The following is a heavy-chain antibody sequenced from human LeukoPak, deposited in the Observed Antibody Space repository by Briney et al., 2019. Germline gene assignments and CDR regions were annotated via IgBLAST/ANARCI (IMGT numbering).Heavy chain of an antibody. J-gene: IGHJ5*02. V-gene: IGHV3-30*18. CDR1: GFTFSSYG. CDR3: AKAYGDYDPDP. Sequence: PGGSLRLSCAASGFTFSSYGMHWVRQAPGRGLEWVAVISYDGSNKYYADSVKGRFTISRDNSKNTLYLQMNSLRAEDTAVYYCAKAYGDYDPDPWGQGTLVTVSS. D-gene: IGHD4-17*01. CDR2: ISYDGSNK.